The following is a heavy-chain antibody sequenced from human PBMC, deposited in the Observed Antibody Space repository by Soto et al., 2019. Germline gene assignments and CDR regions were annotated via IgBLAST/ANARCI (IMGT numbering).Heavy chain of an antibody. CDR2: IYYSGST. CDR3: ATEMPNYYDSTSYGMDV. CDR1: GGSISSGGYY. J-gene: IGHJ6*02. D-gene: IGHD3-22*01. V-gene: IGHV4-61*08. Sequence: SETLSLTCTVSGGSISSGGYYWSWIRQHPGKGLEWIGYIYYSGSTNYNPSLKSRVTISVDTSKNQFSLKLSSVTAADTAVYYCATEMPNYYDSTSYGMDVWGQGTTVTVSS.